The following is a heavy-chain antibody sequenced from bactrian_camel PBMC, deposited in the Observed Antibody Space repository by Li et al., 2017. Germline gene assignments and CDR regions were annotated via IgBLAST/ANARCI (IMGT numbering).Heavy chain of an antibody. CDR1: GFTFSSGD. J-gene: IGHJ4*01. Sequence: VQLVESGGGLVQPGGSLRLSCAASGFTFSSGDISWVRQAPGKGLEWVSAIDSDGSGTYYADSVKGRFTASRDNRKNTVYLQMNSLESEDTALYYCVGGWRDWGQGTQVTVS. D-gene: IGHD1*01. CDR3: VGGWRD. V-gene: IGHV3S40*01. CDR2: IDSDGSGT.